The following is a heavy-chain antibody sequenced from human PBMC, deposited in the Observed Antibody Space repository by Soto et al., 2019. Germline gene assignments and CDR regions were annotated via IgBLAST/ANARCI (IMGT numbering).Heavy chain of an antibody. D-gene: IGHD3-10*01. CDR3: AREDYYGSGTYNAYGMDV. V-gene: IGHV4-59*11. J-gene: IGHJ6*02. CDR1: GGSMSSHY. Sequence: PSETLSLTCTVSGGSMSSHYWSWIRPTPGKGLEWIGYIYYTGSTNYKPSLKSRVTISVDTSKKKFSLKLTSVTAADTAVYYCAREDYYGSGTYNAYGMDVWGQGTTVTVSS. CDR2: IYYTGST.